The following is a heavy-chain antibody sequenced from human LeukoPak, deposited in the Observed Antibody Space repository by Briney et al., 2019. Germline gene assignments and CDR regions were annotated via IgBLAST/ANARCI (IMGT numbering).Heavy chain of an antibody. CDR1: GGSFSGYY. CDR3: AVGDYVDY. CDR2: INHSGST. Sequence: SGTLSLTCAVYGGSFSGYYWSWIRQPPGKGLEWIGEINHSGSTNYNPSLKSRVTISVDTSKNQFSLKLSSVTAADTAVYYCAVGDYVDYWGQGTLVTVSS. V-gene: IGHV4-34*01. J-gene: IGHJ4*02. D-gene: IGHD4-17*01.